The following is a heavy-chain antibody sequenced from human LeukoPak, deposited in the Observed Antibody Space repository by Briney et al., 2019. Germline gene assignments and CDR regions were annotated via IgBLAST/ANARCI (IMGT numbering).Heavy chain of an antibody. CDR3: AREGTRSGYYHPAYYFDY. CDR1: GGSISSSSYY. CDR2: IYYSGST. D-gene: IGHD3-22*01. V-gene: IGHV4-39*02. Sequence: KTSETLSLTCTVSGGSISSSSYYWGWIRQPPGKGLEWIGSIYYSGSTYYNPSLKSRVTISVDTSKNQFSLKLSSVTAADTAVYYCAREGTRSGYYHPAYYFDYWGQGTLVTVSS. J-gene: IGHJ4*02.